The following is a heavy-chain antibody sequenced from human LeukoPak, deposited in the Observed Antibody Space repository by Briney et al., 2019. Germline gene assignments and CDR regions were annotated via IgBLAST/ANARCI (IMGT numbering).Heavy chain of an antibody. CDR3: VREAGYSSTWYDY. J-gene: IGHJ4*02. Sequence: PSETLSLTCTVSGGSISGYYWSWIRQPAGKGLEWIGRFYISGSTNYNPSLKGRVTMSVDTSKSQFSLKLNSVTAADTAVYYCVREAGYSSTWYDYWGQGTLVTVSS. CDR1: GGSISGYY. CDR2: FYISGST. V-gene: IGHV4-4*07. D-gene: IGHD6-13*01.